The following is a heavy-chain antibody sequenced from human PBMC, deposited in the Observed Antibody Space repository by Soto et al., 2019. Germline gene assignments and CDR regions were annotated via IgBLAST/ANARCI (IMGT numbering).Heavy chain of an antibody. CDR2: ISGSGGST. V-gene: IGHV3-23*01. Sequence: GGSLRLSCAASGFTFSSYAMSWVRQAPGKGLEWVSAISGSGGSTYYADSVKGRFAISRDNSKNTLHLQMNSLRAEDTAAYYGAKDVTIFGVVRDYYYGMDVWGQGTTVTVSS. CDR1: GFTFSSYA. D-gene: IGHD3-3*01. J-gene: IGHJ6*02. CDR3: AKDVTIFGVVRDYYYGMDV.